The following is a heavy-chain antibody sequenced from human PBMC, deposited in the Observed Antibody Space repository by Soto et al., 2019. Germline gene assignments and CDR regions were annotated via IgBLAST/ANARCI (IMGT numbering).Heavy chain of an antibody. J-gene: IGHJ6*02. D-gene: IGHD1-1*01. CDR1: GFTFSTYA. CDR3: VKGYWKGDV. V-gene: IGHV3-23*01. Sequence: EVQLLESRGGVVQPGGSLSLSCAASGFTFSTYAMNWVRQAPGNGLEWVSAISGSGGSIHYADSVKGRFTISRDNSKNTLYLQMNSLRDEDTAVYHCVKGYWKGDVWGQGTTVTVSS. CDR2: ISGSGGSI.